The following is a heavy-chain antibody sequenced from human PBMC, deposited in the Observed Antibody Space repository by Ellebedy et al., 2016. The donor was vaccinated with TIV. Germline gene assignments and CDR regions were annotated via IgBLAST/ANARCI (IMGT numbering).Heavy chain of an antibody. V-gene: IGHV1-69*13. CDR2: IIPLFGTP. Sequence: AASVKVSCKASGGTFSSHAISWVRQAPGQGLEWMGGIIPLFGTPNFAEEFQGRVTITADESTSTAYMELSSLRSEDTAVYYCARGMLSDFWSGHYIFDSWGQGTLVIVSS. D-gene: IGHD3-3*01. CDR3: ARGMLSDFWSGHYIFDS. CDR1: GGTFSSHA. J-gene: IGHJ4*02.